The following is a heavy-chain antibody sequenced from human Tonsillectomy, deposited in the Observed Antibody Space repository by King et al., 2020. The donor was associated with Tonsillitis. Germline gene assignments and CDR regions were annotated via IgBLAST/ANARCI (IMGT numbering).Heavy chain of an antibody. D-gene: IGHD2-21*01. CDR2: IAYDASYE. J-gene: IGHJ2*01. Sequence: VQLVDSGGGVVQPGRSLRISCAASGFTFSNYGMHWVRQAPGKGLEWVALIAYDASYENYADSVKGRCAISRDKSKNTLYLEMNSLRVEDTAVYYCAKDVIGLSDWYFDLWGRGTRVTVSS. CDR1: GFTFSNYG. V-gene: IGHV3-30*18. CDR3: AKDVIGLSDWYFDL.